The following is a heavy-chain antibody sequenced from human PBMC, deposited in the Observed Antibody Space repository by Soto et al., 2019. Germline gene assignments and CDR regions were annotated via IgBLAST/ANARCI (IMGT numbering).Heavy chain of an antibody. Sequence: GGSLRLSCAASGFTFSSYAMSWVRQAPGKGLEWVSAISGSGGSTYYADSVKGRFTISRDNSKNTLYLQMNSLRAEDTAVYYCNKRGYSIRPGGMDVWGQGTTVTVSS. V-gene: IGHV3-23*01. D-gene: IGHD6-13*01. J-gene: IGHJ6*02. CDR3: NKRGYSIRPGGMDV. CDR1: GFTFSSYA. CDR2: ISGSGGST.